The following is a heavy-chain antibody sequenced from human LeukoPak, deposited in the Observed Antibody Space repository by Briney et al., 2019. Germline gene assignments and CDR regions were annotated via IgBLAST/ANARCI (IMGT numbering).Heavy chain of an antibody. Sequence: GGSLRLSCAASGFTFSSYSMNWVRQAPGKGLEWVSSISSSSSYIYYADSVKGRFTISRDNAKNSLYLQVNSLRAEDTAVYYCARSGYSYGSFDYWGQGTLVTVSS. V-gene: IGHV3-21*01. CDR1: GFTFSSYS. CDR2: ISSSSSYI. D-gene: IGHD5-18*01. CDR3: ARSGYSYGSFDY. J-gene: IGHJ4*02.